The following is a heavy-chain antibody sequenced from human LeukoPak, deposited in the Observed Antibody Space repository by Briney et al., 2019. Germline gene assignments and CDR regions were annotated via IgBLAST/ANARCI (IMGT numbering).Heavy chain of an antibody. CDR1: GYSFTSYW. D-gene: IGHD3-22*01. CDR2: IYPGDSDT. J-gene: IGHJ4*02. CDR3: ARLPPDYYDSSGYLDY. Sequence: GESLKISCKGSGYSFTSYWIGCVRQMPGKGLEWMGIIYPGDSDTRNSPSFQGQVTISADKSISTAYLQCSSLKTSDTDRYYCARLPPDYYDSSGYLDYWGQGTLVTVSS. V-gene: IGHV5-51*01.